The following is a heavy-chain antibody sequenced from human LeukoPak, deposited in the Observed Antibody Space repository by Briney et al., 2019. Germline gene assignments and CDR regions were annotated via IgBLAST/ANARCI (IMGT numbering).Heavy chain of an antibody. CDR1: GYSFTTYG. V-gene: IGHV1-18*01. CDR2: IIAYNGNT. J-gene: IGHJ4*02. D-gene: IGHD6-13*01. Sequence: GASVKVSCKASGYSFTTYGFSWMRQAPGQGLEWMGIIAYNGNTYYAENLQGRVNMTTDSSTNTAYMELRNLRSDDTAVYYCARYSSSWYLYDYWGQGTLVTVSS. CDR3: ARYSSSWYLYDY.